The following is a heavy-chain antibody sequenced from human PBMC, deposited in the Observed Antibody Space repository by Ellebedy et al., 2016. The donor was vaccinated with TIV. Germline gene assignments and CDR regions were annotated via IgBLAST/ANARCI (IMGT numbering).Heavy chain of an antibody. CDR1: GFTFSRHW. CDR3: ARVYCSGATCPAAFDI. J-gene: IGHJ3*02. D-gene: IGHD2-15*01. V-gene: IGHV3-74*01. Sequence: PGGSLRLSCAASGFTFSRHWMHWIRQAPGKGLVWLSRINGDGGFPSHADFVKGRFTISRDNAKNTLFLQMNSLRAEDTALYYCARVYCSGATCPAAFDIWGQGTMVTVSS. CDR2: INGDGGFP.